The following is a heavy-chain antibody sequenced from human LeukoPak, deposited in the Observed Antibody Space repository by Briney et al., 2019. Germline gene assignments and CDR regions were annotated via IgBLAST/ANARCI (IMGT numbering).Heavy chain of an antibody. V-gene: IGHV3-23*01. D-gene: IGHD2-2*01. CDR1: GFTFSTYA. CDR2: ISANAGTI. CDR3: AKNIVVVPAALDAFDT. J-gene: IGHJ3*02. Sequence: GGSLRLSCAASGFTFSTYAMTWARQAPGTGLEWVSSISANAGTIHHADSVKGRFTISRDNSRNTLFLQMNSLRADDTAVYYCAKNIVVVPAALDAFDTWGQGTMVTVSS.